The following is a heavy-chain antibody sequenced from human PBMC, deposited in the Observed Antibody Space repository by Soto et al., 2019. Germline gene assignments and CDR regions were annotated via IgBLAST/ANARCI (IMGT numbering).Heavy chain of an antibody. Sequence: GSLRLSCAASGFTFSSYAMSWVRQAPGKGLEWVSAISGSGGSTYYADSVKGRFTISRDNSKNTLYLQMNSLRAEDTAVYYCAKDSITIFGVVILESLYYFDYWGQGTLVTVSS. V-gene: IGHV3-23*01. CDR3: AKDSITIFGVVILESLYYFDY. CDR1: GFTFSSYA. CDR2: ISGSGGST. J-gene: IGHJ4*02. D-gene: IGHD3-3*01.